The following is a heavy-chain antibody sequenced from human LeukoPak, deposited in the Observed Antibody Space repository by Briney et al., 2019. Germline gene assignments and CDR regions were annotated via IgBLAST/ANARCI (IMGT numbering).Heavy chain of an antibody. Sequence: SETLSLTCTVSGGSISSGSYYWSWIRQPAGKVLEWIGRIYTSGSTNYNPSLKSRVTISVDTSKNQFSLKLSSVTAADTAVYYCARLLVVTQASDYWGQGTLVTVSS. CDR2: IYTSGST. J-gene: IGHJ4*02. CDR1: GGSISSGSYY. D-gene: IGHD4-23*01. CDR3: ARLLVVTQASDY. V-gene: IGHV4-61*02.